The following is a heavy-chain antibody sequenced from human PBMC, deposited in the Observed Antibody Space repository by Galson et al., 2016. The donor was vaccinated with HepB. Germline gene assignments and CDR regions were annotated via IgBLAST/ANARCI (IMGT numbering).Heavy chain of an antibody. CDR2: TYYRSKWYN. V-gene: IGHV6-1*01. D-gene: IGHD5-12*01. CDR1: GDSVSSNSAA. CDR3: GRGYAREIDC. Sequence: CAISGDSVSSNSAAWNWIRQSPSRGLEWLGRTYYRSKWYNDYPVSVKSRIIINPDTSKNQFSLQLKSVTPEDTAVYYCGRGYAREIDCWGQGILVPVSS. J-gene: IGHJ4*02.